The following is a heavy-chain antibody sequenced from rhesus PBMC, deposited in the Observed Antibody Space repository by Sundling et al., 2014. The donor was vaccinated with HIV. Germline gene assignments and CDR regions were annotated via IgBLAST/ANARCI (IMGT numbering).Heavy chain of an antibody. CDR1: GFSFSDYY. J-gene: IGHJ6*01. CDR3: ASGYGSSYGLDS. D-gene: IGHD4-29*01. CDR2: ISYTGGRT. Sequence: EVQLVESGGGLVKPGGPVRLSCAASGFSFSDYYMHWVRQAPGKGLEWVSGISYTGGRTNYADSVKGRFTISRENAKNTLYLQMDSLRAEDTAVYYCASGYGSSYGLDSWGQGVVVTVSS. V-gene: IGHV3-59*01.